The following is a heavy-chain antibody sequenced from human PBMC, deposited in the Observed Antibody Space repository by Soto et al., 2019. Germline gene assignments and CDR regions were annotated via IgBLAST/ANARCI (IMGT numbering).Heavy chain of an antibody. CDR1: GGSLNSYY. Sequence: LCGGSLNSYYWSWIRQPAGKGLEWIGRIYPSGSTNYNPSLKSRVTMSVDTSKNRFSLKLTSVTAADTAVYYCARDNYGSGRFDYWGQGALVTVSS. J-gene: IGHJ4*02. V-gene: IGHV4-4*07. CDR3: ARDNYGSGRFDY. CDR2: IYPSGST. D-gene: IGHD3-10*01.